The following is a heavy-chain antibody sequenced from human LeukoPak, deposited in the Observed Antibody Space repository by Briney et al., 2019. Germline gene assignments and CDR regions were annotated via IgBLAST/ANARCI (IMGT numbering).Heavy chain of an antibody. Sequence: PSETLSLTCAVYGGSFSGYYWSWIRQPPGKGLEWIGEINHSGSTNYNPSLKSRVTISVDTSKNQFSLKLSSVTAADTAVYYCARQKRGYCSSTSCFRMNGNWFDPWGQGTLVTVSS. CDR1: GGSFSGYY. CDR2: INHSGST. J-gene: IGHJ5*02. D-gene: IGHD2-2*01. V-gene: IGHV4-34*01. CDR3: ARQKRGYCSSTSCFRMNGNWFDP.